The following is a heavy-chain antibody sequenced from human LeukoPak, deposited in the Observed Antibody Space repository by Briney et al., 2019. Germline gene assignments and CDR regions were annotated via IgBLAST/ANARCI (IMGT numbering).Heavy chain of an antibody. CDR1: GGSIENHH. J-gene: IGHJ4*01. CDR3: AKDRYSDTSANHYESEY. Sequence: RASETLSLTCTVSGGSIENHHWTWVRQPPGKGLEWIGYIYSSGSTNYNPSLKSRVTISLDTSRNQFSLKLTSVSAADTAVYYCAKDRYSDTSANHYESEYWGHGTLVTVSS. CDR2: IYSSGST. D-gene: IGHD3-22*01. V-gene: IGHV4-59*11.